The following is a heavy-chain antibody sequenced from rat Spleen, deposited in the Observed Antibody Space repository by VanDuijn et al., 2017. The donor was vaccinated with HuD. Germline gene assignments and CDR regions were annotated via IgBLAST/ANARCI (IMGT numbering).Heavy chain of an antibody. CDR2: IKAKSKNYAT. D-gene: IGHD1-11*01. CDR3: ACALYGGYAY. CDR1: GFTFSTAW. J-gene: IGHJ2*01. Sequence: EVQLVESGGGLVQPGNSLKLSCATSGFTFSTAWMYWYRQFPEKRLEWVARIKAKSKNYATDYTESVKGRFTISRDDSKSSIYLQMNNLKEEDTAIYYCACALYGGYAYWGQGVMVTVSS. V-gene: IGHV6-6*01.